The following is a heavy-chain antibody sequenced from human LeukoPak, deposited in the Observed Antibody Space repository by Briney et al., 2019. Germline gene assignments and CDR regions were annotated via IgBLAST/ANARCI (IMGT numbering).Heavy chain of an antibody. Sequence: AGSLRLSCAASGFTFSSSCMNWVRQAPGKGLEWMAVIWYDGSNKYYADSVKGRFTISRDNSHNTLFLQMNSLRADDTAVYYCARTIAVAGPYYFDYWGQGTLVTVSS. D-gene: IGHD6-19*01. CDR3: ARTIAVAGPYYFDY. V-gene: IGHV3-33*01. J-gene: IGHJ4*02. CDR2: IWYDGSNK. CDR1: GFTFSSSC.